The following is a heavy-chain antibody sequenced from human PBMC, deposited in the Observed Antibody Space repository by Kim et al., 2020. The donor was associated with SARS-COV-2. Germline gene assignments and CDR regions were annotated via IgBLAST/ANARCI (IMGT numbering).Heavy chain of an antibody. V-gene: IGHV4-34*01. CDR1: GGSFSGYY. CDR2: INHSGST. D-gene: IGHD3-3*01. J-gene: IGHJ5*02. CDR3: ARAKYDFWSGAKYNWFDP. Sequence: SETLSLTCAVYGGSFSGYYWSWIRQPPGKGLEWIGEINHSGSTNYNPSLKSRVTISVDTSKNQFSLKLSSVTAADTAVYYCARAKYDFWSGAKYNWFDPWGQGTLVTVSS.